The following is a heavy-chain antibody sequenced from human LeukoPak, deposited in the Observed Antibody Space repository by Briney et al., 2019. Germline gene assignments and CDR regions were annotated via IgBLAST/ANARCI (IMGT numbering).Heavy chain of an antibody. Sequence: ASVKVSCKASGGTFSSYAISWVRQAPGQGLEWMGGIIPIFGTANYAQKFQGRVTITADESTSTAYMELSSLRSEDTAVYYCARGLWWYYDSSGHGFDPWGQGTLATVSS. CDR2: IIPIFGTA. D-gene: IGHD3-22*01. J-gene: IGHJ5*02. CDR3: ARGLWWYYDSSGHGFDP. V-gene: IGHV1-69*13. CDR1: GGTFSSYA.